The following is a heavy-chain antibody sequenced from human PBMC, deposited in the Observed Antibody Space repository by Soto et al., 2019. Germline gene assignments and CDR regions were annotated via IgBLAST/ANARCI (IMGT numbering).Heavy chain of an antibody. Sequence: EVQLLESGGGLVQPGGSLRLSCVASGFTFSSYAMNWVRQAPGKGLEWVSDISGSGGSTYYADSVKGRFTISRDNSKTTVYLQMNSLRAEDTAVYYCAKDRVVVATTRDYYYGMDVWGQGTTVTISS. CDR1: GFTFSSYA. J-gene: IGHJ6*02. CDR3: AKDRVVVATTRDYYYGMDV. CDR2: ISGSGGST. D-gene: IGHD2-15*01. V-gene: IGHV3-23*01.